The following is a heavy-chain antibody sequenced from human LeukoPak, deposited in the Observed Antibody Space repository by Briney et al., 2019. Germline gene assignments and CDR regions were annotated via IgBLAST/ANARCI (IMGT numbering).Heavy chain of an antibody. CDR1: GFTFYDYP. Sequence: GGSLRLSCAASGFTFYDYPMHWVRQAPGKGLEWVSGISWNSDSIGYGDSVKGRFTISRDNSKNTLYLQMNSLRAEDTAVYYCAVNYYDSSGYNDYWGQGTLVTVSS. D-gene: IGHD3-22*01. CDR3: AVNYYDSSGYNDY. V-gene: IGHV3-9*01. J-gene: IGHJ4*02. CDR2: ISWNSDSI.